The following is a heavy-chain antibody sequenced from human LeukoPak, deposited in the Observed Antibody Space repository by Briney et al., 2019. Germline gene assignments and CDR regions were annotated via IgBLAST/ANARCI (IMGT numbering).Heavy chain of an antibody. V-gene: IGHV3-53*01. CDR3: ARVYIGSGWYPHYFDY. Sequence: PGGSLRLSCAASGFTVSSNYMSWVRQAPGKGLEWVSVIYSGGSTYYADSVKGRFTISRDNSKNTLYLQMNSLRAEDTAVYYCARVYIGSGWYPHYFDYWGQGTLVTVSS. CDR1: GFTVSSNY. J-gene: IGHJ4*02. D-gene: IGHD6-19*01. CDR2: IYSGGST.